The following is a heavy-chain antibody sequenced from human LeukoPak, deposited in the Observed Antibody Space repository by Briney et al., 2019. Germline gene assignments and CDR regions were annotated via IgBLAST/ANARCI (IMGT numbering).Heavy chain of an antibody. D-gene: IGHD2-2*01. V-gene: IGHV3-30*02. CDR1: GFTFRSYG. CDR2: ILYDGSNK. Sequence: PGWSLRLSCAASGFTFRSYGRHWVRQAPAKGLERVAFILYDGSNKYSADSVKGRFNIYRDNSKNTLSLQMTRLRAEDTAVYYCAKDIVVVPAAMAFDYWGQGPLVTVSS. CDR3: AKDIVVVPAAMAFDY. J-gene: IGHJ4*02.